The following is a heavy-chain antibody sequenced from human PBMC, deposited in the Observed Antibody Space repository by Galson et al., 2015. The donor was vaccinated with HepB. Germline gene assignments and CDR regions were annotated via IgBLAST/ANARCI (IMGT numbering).Heavy chain of an antibody. D-gene: IGHD1-1*01. J-gene: IGHJ6*03. V-gene: IGHV1-18*01. CDR2: ISAYNGNT. CDR1: GYTFTSYG. Sequence: SVKVSCKASGYTFTSYGISWVRQAPGQGLEWMGWISAYNGNTNYAQKLQGRVTMTTDTSTSTAYMELRSLRSDDTAVYYCARDRNWNDYYYYYYYMDVWGKGTTVTVSS. CDR3: ARDRNWNDYYYYYYYMDV.